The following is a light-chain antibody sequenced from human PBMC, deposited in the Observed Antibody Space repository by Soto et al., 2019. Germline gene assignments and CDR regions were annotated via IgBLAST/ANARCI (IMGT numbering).Light chain of an antibody. CDR1: SSDVGGYNY. J-gene: IGLJ1*01. Sequence: QSALTQPRSVSGSPGQSVTISCTGTSSDVGGYNYVSWYQQYPGKAPKLIIYDVSKRPSGVPDRFSGSKSGNAASLTISGLQAEDEADYYCSSYTSSSTPYVFGTGTKLTVL. CDR3: SSYTSSSTPYV. V-gene: IGLV2-11*01. CDR2: DVS.